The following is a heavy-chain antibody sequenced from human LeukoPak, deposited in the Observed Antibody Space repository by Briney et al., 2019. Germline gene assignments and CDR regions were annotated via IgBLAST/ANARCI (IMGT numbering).Heavy chain of an antibody. CDR2: IQYDGSNK. Sequence: PGGSLRLSCAASGFSFNIYNMHWVRQAPGKGLEWVAFIQYDGSNKYYADSVKGRFTISRDNAKNSLYLQMNSLRAEDTAVYYCAKVKFRGGPYDYWGQGTLVTVSS. D-gene: IGHD3-16*01. CDR3: AKVKFRGGPYDY. V-gene: IGHV3-30*02. CDR1: GFSFNIYN. J-gene: IGHJ4*02.